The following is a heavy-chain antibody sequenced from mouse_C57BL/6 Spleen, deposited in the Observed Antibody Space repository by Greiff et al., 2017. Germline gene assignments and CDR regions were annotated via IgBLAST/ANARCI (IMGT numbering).Heavy chain of an antibody. D-gene: IGHD1-1*01. CDR3: ARGTTGYYFDY. J-gene: IGHJ2*01. CDR1: GYTFTSYT. CDR2: INPSSGYT. V-gene: IGHV1-4*01. Sequence: QVQLKQSGAELARPGASVKMSCKASGYTFTSYTMHWVKQRPGQGLEWIGYINPSSGYTKYNQKFKDKATLTADKSSSTAYMQLSSLTSEDSAVXYCARGTTGYYFDYWGQGTTLTVSS.